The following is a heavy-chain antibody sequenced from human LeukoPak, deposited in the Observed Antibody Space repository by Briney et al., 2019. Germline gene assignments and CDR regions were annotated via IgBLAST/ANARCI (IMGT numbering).Heavy chain of an antibody. J-gene: IGHJ5*02. Sequence: PGRSLRLSCAASGFTFSSYGMHWVRQAPGKGLGWVAVIWYDGSNKYYADSVKGRFTISRDNSKNALCLQMNSLRAEDTAVYYCARAVVAAIPYNWFDPWGQGTLVTVSS. CDR3: ARAVVAAIPYNWFDP. V-gene: IGHV3-33*01. CDR2: IWYDGSNK. CDR1: GFTFSSYG. D-gene: IGHD2-21*02.